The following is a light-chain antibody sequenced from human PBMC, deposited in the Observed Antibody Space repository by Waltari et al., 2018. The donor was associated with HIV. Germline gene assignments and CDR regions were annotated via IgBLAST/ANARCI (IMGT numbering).Light chain of an antibody. V-gene: IGLV1-51*01. Sequence: QSVLTHPPSVSAAPGQKVTISCSGSNSTIGNNYVSWYQQPPGTAPKLLIYDNNKRPSGIPDRFSGSKSGTSATLGITGLQTGDEADYYCGSWDSSLSGVVFGVGTKLTVL. CDR2: DNN. CDR1: NSTIGNNY. J-gene: IGLJ2*01. CDR3: GSWDSSLSGVV.